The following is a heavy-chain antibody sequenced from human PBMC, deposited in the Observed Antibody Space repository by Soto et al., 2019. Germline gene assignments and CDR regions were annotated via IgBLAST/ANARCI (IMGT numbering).Heavy chain of an antibody. CDR1: GITFSSYD. D-gene: IGHD3-9*01. CDR2: IGTAGDT. J-gene: IGHJ6*02. V-gene: IGHV3-13*01. Sequence: GGSLRLSCAASGITFSSYDMHWVRQVTGKGLEWVSLIGTAGDTFYAVSVKGRFTISRENAKNSLYLQMNNLRAEDTAVYYCAREGFDILTGGAYYYYGMDVWGQGTTVTVSS. CDR3: AREGFDILTGGAYYYYGMDV.